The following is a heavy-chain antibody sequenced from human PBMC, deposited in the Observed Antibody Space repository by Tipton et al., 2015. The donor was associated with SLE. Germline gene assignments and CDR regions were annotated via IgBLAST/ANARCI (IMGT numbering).Heavy chain of an antibody. V-gene: IGHV1-2*02. J-gene: IGHJ1*01. CDR2: INPKSGGT. CDR1: GGTFSNYA. Sequence: QVQLVQSGVAVKKPGSSVKVSCKASGGTFSNYAISGVRQAPGQGLEWMGGINPKSGGTDYPQKFQGRVTMTRDTSIGTAYIALTRLRSGDTAVYYCARERGIVGTGTDFQHWGQGTLVTVSS. D-gene: IGHD1-1*01. CDR3: ARERGIVGTGTDFQH.